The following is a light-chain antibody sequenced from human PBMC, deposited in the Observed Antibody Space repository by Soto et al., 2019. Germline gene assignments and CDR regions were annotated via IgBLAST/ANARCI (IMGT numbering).Light chain of an antibody. J-gene: IGKJ4*01. CDR1: QSVRNNY. CDR3: QQYGGSARLT. CDR2: GAS. V-gene: IGKV3-20*01. Sequence: EIGLTQSPGTLSLSPGEGATLSCRASQSVRNNYLAWYQQKPGQAPSLLIYGASARATGIPDRFSGSGSGTDFTLTISGLEPEDFAVYYCQQYGGSARLTFGGGTRVEIK.